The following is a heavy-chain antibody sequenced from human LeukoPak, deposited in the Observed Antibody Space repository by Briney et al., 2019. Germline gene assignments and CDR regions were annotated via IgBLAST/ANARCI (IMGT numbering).Heavy chain of an antibody. CDR1: GGSISSYY. CDR3: ARETAAEAPLGLILRKYYYYYMDV. Sequence: SETLSLTCTVSGGSISSYYWSWIRQPAGKGLEWIGRIYTSGSTNYNPSLKSRVTMSVDTSKNQFSLKLSSVTAADTAVYYCARETAAEAPLGLILRKYYYYYMDVWGKGTTVTISS. D-gene: IGHD6-13*01. J-gene: IGHJ6*03. V-gene: IGHV4-4*07. CDR2: IYTSGST.